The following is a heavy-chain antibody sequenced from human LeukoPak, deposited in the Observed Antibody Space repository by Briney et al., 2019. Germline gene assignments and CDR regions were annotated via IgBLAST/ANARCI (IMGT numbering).Heavy chain of an antibody. Sequence: GGSLRLSCAASGFTFSSYWMHWVRQAPGKGLEWVSAISGSGGSTYYADSVKGRFTISRDNSKNTLYLQMNSLRAEDTAVYYCAKDRSPHYYDSSGYLRWGQGTLVTVSS. D-gene: IGHD3-22*01. J-gene: IGHJ4*02. CDR3: AKDRSPHYYDSSGYLR. CDR1: GFTFSSYW. CDR2: ISGSGGST. V-gene: IGHV3-23*01.